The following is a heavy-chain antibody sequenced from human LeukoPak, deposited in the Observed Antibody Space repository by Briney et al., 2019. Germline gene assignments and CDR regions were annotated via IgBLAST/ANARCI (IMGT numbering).Heavy chain of an antibody. CDR3: AAAVYAFDF. Sequence: GGSLRLSCAASGLTFSGNAISWVRQATGKGPEWVSSISGSGGSTYYSDSVKGRFTISRDNSKNTLYLQMNSLRAEDTAVYYCAAAVYAFDFWGQGTMVTVSS. CDR2: ISGSGGST. D-gene: IGHD2-8*01. J-gene: IGHJ3*01. V-gene: IGHV3-23*01. CDR1: GLTFSGNA.